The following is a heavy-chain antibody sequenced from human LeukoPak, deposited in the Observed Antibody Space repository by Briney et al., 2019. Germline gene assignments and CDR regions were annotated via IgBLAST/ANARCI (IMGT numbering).Heavy chain of an antibody. V-gene: IGHV4-59*01. CDR2: IYYSGST. CDR1: GGSISSYY. D-gene: IGHD6-13*01. Sequence: PSETLSLTCTVSGGSISSYYWSWIRQPPGKGLEWIGYIYYSGSTNYNPSLKSRVTISVDTSKNQFSLKLSSVTAADTAVYYCARRKSEYSSSWYDYWGQGTLVAVSS. CDR3: ARRKSEYSSSWYDY. J-gene: IGHJ4*02.